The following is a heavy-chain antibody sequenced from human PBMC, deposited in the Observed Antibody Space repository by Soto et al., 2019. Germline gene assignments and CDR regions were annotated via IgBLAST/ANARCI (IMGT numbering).Heavy chain of an antibody. J-gene: IGHJ6*02. CDR2: ISSGSDYI. D-gene: IGHD4-17*01. Sequence: EVQMVESGGGLVKPGGSLRLSCAASGFTFSSLSMNWVRQAPGKGLEWVSPISSGSDYIYYADSMKGRFTISRDNGKNALYLQMNSLRAEDTAVYYCMGGDYDRYTYYGMDVWGQGTTVTVSS. CDR1: GFTFSSLS. V-gene: IGHV3-21*01. CDR3: MGGDYDRYTYYGMDV.